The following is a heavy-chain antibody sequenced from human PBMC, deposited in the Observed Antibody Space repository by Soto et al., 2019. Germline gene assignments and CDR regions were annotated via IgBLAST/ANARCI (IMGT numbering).Heavy chain of an antibody. D-gene: IGHD1-1*01. CDR3: ARGTTTSAFSAMDV. Sequence: GGSLRLSCAASGFTFSNNAMDWVRQAPGKGLEWVAVISYDGSNKYIAESVKGRFTISRDNSKNTLFLQMNSLRAEDTAVYYCARGTTTSAFSAMDVWGQGTTVPVSS. J-gene: IGHJ6*02. CDR2: ISYDGSNK. CDR1: GFTFSNNA. V-gene: IGHV3-30-3*01.